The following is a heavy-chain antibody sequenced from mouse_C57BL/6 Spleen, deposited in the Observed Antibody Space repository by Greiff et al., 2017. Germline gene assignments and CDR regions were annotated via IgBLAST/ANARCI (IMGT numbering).Heavy chain of an antibody. CDR2: INPSNGGT. CDR3: ASPIYYEYDGLAY. J-gene: IGHJ3*01. Sequence: QVQLQQPGPELVKPGASVKLSCKASGYTFTSYWMHWVKQRPGQGLEWIGNINPSNGGTNYNEKFKSKATLTVDKSSSTAYMQLSSLTSEDSAVYYGASPIYYEYDGLAYWGQGTLVTVSA. D-gene: IGHD2-4*01. V-gene: IGHV1-53*01. CDR1: GYTFTSYW.